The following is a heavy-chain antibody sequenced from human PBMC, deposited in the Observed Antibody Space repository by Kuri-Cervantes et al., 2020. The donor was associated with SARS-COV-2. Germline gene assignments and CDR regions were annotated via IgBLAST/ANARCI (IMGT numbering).Heavy chain of an antibody. D-gene: IGHD4-17*01. Sequence: GESLKISCAASGFTFSSYGMHWVRQAPGKGLEWVAFIRYDGSNKYYADSVKGRFTISRDNSKNTLYLQMNSLRAEDTAVYYCAKDSLRRPFYYNYYYMDVWGKGTTVTVSS. J-gene: IGHJ6*03. V-gene: IGHV3-30*02. CDR1: GFTFSSYG. CDR3: AKDSLRRPFYYNYYYMDV. CDR2: IRYDGSNK.